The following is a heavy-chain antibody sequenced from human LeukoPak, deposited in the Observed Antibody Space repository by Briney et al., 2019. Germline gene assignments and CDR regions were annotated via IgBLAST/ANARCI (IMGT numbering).Heavy chain of an antibody. D-gene: IGHD4-23*01. CDR3: ARDLDDGGNSVYYFDN. Sequence: QPGGSLRLSCASSGFTFSRYWMTWVRQAPGKGLEWVANIKQDGTEKYYVDSVKGRFTISRDNAKNSLYLQMNSLRAEDTAVYYCARDLDDGGNSVYYFDNWGQGTLVTVSS. V-gene: IGHV3-7*05. CDR2: IKQDGTEK. J-gene: IGHJ4*02. CDR1: GFTFSRYW.